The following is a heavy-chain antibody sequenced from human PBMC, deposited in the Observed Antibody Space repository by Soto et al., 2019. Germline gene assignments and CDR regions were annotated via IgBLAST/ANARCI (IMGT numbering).Heavy chain of an antibody. Sequence: GGSLRLSCAASGFTFSSYGMHWVRQAPGKGLEWVAVISYDGSNKYYADSVKGRFTISRDNSKNTLYLQMNSLRAEDTAVYYCAKDRAIFGVVSYSGMDVWGQGTTVTVSS. CDR1: GFTFSSYG. D-gene: IGHD3-3*01. J-gene: IGHJ6*02. CDR3: AKDRAIFGVVSYSGMDV. V-gene: IGHV3-30*18. CDR2: ISYDGSNK.